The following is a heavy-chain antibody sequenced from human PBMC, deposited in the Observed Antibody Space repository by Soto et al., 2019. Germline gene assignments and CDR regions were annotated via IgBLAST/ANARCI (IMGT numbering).Heavy chain of an antibody. V-gene: IGHV3-30*18. CDR1: GFTFSSYG. D-gene: IGHD6-13*01. CDR2: ISYDGSNK. Sequence: QVQLVESGGGVVQPGRSLRLSCAASGFTFSSYGMHWVRQAPGKGLECVAVISYDGSNKYYADSVKGRFTISRDNSKNTLYLQMNSLRAEDTAVYYCAKDLSLKQQLSAYWGQGTLVTVSS. J-gene: IGHJ4*02. CDR3: AKDLSLKQQLSAY.